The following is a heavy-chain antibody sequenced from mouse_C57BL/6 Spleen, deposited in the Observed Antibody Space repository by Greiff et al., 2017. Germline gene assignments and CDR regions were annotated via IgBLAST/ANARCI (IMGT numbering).Heavy chain of an antibody. V-gene: IGHV10-1*01. J-gene: IGHJ3*01. CDR3: VRHSPRAWFAY. Sequence: EVKLMESGGGLVQPTGSLKLSCAASGFSFNTYAMNWVRQAPGKGLEWVACIRSKSNNYATYYADSVKDSFTISRDDSEIMLYLHMNNLKTEDTAIYYCVRHSPRAWFAYWGQGTLVTVSA. CDR2: IRSKSNNYAT. CDR1: GFSFNTYA.